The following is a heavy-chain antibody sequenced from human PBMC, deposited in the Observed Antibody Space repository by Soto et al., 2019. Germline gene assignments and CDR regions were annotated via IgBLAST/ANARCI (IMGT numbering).Heavy chain of an antibody. J-gene: IGHJ6*02. Sequence: QVQLGQSGAEVKKPGSSVKVSCKASGGTFSSYAISWVRQAPGQGLEWMGGIIPIFGTANYAQKFQGRVTITADESTSTAYMELSSLRSEDTAVYYCARGIAAAGWDVYYYGMDVWGQGTTVTVSS. CDR2: IIPIFGTA. CDR3: ARGIAAAGWDVYYYGMDV. CDR1: GGTFSSYA. D-gene: IGHD6-13*01. V-gene: IGHV1-69*12.